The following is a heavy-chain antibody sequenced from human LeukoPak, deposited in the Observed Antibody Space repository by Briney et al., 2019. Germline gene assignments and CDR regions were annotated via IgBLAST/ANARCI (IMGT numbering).Heavy chain of an antibody. Sequence: GGCLRLSCAASGFTFSSYAMSWVRQAPGKGLEWVSAISGSGGSTYYADSVKGRFTISRDNSKNTLYLQMNSLRAEDTAVYYCAKGRIVVVVAAPFDYWGQGTLVTVSS. CDR3: AKGRIVVVVAAPFDY. CDR2: ISGSGGST. V-gene: IGHV3-23*01. J-gene: IGHJ4*02. D-gene: IGHD2-15*01. CDR1: GFTFSSYA.